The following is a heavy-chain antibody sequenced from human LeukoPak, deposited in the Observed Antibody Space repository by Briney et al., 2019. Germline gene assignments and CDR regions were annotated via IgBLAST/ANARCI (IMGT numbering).Heavy chain of an antibody. Sequence: PSETLSLTCTVSGGSISSYYWSWIRRPPGKGLEWIGYIYYSGSTNYNPSLKSRVTISVDTSKNQFSLKLSSVTAADTAVYYCARGLVIAYYFDYWGQGTLVTVSS. J-gene: IGHJ4*02. CDR1: GGSISSYY. CDR2: IYYSGST. CDR3: ARGLVIAYYFDY. V-gene: IGHV4-59*01. D-gene: IGHD3-22*01.